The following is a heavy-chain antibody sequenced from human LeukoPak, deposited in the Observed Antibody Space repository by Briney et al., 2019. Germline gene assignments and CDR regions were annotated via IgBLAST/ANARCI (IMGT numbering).Heavy chain of an antibody. V-gene: IGHV4-59*08. CDR3: ARLMPMVLTGQRYFYHPMDV. CDR2: IHYTGTT. Sequence: PSETLSLTCIVSGDSISSKYWTWIWQPPGKGLEWIGYIHYTGTTDYNPSLKSRLTISIDTSRNHFSLRLSSVTAADTAVYYCARLMPMVLTGQRYFYHPMDVWGKGTTVTVSS. D-gene: IGHD3-9*01. J-gene: IGHJ6*03. CDR1: GDSISSKY.